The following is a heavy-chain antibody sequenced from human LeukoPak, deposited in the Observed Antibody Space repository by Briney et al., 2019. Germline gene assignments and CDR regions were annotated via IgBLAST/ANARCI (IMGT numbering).Heavy chain of an antibody. V-gene: IGHV4-59*01. J-gene: IGHJ6*02. D-gene: IGHD4/OR15-4a*01. Sequence: SETLSLTCTVSGGSISSYYWSWIRQPPGKGLEWIGYIYYSGSTNYNPSLKSRVTISVDTSKNQFSLKLSSVTAADTAVYYCARSRRSLTHYYHYGMDVWGQGTTVTVSS. CDR3: ARSRRSLTHYYHYGMDV. CDR1: GGSISSYY. CDR2: IYYSGST.